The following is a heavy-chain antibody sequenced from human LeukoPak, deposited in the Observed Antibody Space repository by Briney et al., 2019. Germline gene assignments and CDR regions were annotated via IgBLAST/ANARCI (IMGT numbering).Heavy chain of an antibody. CDR2: IWYDGSYK. D-gene: IGHD3-10*01. CDR1: GFTFITYG. V-gene: IGHV3-33*06. J-gene: IGHJ4*02. CDR3: AKGRYYYYGSGSYYNDY. Sequence: GRSLRLSCAASGFTFITYGMHWVRQAPGKGLEWVALIWYDGSYKYYADSVKGRFTISRDNSKNTLYLQMNSLRAEDTAVYYCAKGRYYYYGSGSYYNDYWGQGTLVTVSS.